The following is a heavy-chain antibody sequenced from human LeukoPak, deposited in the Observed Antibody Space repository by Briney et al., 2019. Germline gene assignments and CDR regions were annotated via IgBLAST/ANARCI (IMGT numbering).Heavy chain of an antibody. CDR3: ARRERLGYSYGRGTLDI. V-gene: IGHV3-66*01. D-gene: IGHD5-18*01. Sequence: GGSLRLSCVASGVLVSSNYMSWVRQAPGKGLEWVSFIDSTGSTYYADSVKGRFTISRDNSRNTLYLQMNSLRVEDTALYYCARRERLGYSYGRGTLDIWGQGTMVTVSS. CDR2: IDSTGST. J-gene: IGHJ3*02. CDR1: GVLVSSNY.